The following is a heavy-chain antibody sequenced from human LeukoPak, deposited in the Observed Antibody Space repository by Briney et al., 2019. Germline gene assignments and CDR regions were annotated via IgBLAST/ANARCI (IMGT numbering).Heavy chain of an antibody. J-gene: IGHJ2*01. Sequence: GESLKIPCKGSGYIFTSYWIGWVRQMPGKGLGWMGIIYPGDSDTRYSPSSQGQVTISADKSISTAYLQWSSLKASDTAMYYCARRPFDELRSANYWYFDLWGRGTLVTVSS. D-gene: IGHD5-18*01. V-gene: IGHV5-51*01. CDR2: IYPGDSDT. CDR1: GYIFTSYW. CDR3: ARRPFDELRSANYWYFDL.